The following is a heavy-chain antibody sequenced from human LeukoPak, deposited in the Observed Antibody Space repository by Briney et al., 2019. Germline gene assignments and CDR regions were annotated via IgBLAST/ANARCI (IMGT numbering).Heavy chain of an antibody. D-gene: IGHD3-9*01. CDR2: IVGTGGST. V-gene: IGHV3-23*01. Sequence: GGSLRLSCAASGFTFSNYDMSWVRQAPGKGLEWVSDIVGTGGSTYYTDSVKGRFTISRDNSKNTLYLQMNSLRAEDTAVYYCAKWGDYDILTGYYDSDYWGQGTLVTVSS. CDR1: GFTFSNYD. J-gene: IGHJ4*02. CDR3: AKWGDYDILTGYYDSDY.